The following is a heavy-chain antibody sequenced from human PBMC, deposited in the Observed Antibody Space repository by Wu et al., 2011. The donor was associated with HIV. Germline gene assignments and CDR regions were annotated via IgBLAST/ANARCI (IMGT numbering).Heavy chain of an antibody. J-gene: IGHJ2*01. CDR3: ASAPGYCSGGICYTYWYFDL. Sequence: QVQLVQSGAEVKKPGASVKVSCKASGYTFTGYYMHWVRQAPGQGLEWMGWINPNSGGTNYAQQFQGRVTMTRDTSISTAYMELRRLRSDDTAVYYCASAPGYCSGGICYTYWYFDLWGRGTLVTVSS. CDR1: GYTFTGYY. D-gene: IGHD2-15*01. V-gene: IGHV1-2*02. CDR2: INPNSGGT.